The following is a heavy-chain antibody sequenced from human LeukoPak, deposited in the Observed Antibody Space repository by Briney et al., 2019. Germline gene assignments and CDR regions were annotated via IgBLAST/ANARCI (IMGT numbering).Heavy chain of an antibody. D-gene: IGHD3-10*01. CDR1: GFTFSSYA. CDR3: AKDFDRITMVRGVMGFDY. Sequence: PGGSLRLSCAASGFTFSSYAMSWVRQAPGKGLEWVSAISVSGGSTYYADSVKGRFTISRDNSKNTLYLQMNSLRAEDTAVYSCAKDFDRITMVRGVMGFDYWGQGTLVTVSS. CDR2: ISVSGGST. V-gene: IGHV3-23*01. J-gene: IGHJ4*02.